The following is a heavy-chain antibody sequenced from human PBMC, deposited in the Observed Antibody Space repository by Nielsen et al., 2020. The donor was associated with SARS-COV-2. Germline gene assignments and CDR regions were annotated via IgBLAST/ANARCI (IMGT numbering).Heavy chain of an antibody. CDR2: IYYSGST. CDR3: ARVSSPYYFDY. CDR1: GGSISSYY. J-gene: IGHJ4*02. V-gene: IGHV4-59*08. Sequence: SETLSLTCTVSGGSISSYYWSWIRQPPGKGLEWIGYIYYSGSTNYNPSLKSRVTISVDTSKNQFSLKLSFVTAADTALYYCARVSSPYYFDYWGQGTLVTVSS. D-gene: IGHD5/OR15-5a*01.